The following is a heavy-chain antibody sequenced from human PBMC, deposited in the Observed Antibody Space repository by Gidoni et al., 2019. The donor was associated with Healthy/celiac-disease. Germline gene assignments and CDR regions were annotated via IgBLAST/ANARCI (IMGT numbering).Heavy chain of an antibody. Sequence: QVQLVESGGGVVQPGGSLRLSCAASGFTFSSYAMHRVRQAPGKGLEWVAVLSSDGSNKYYADSVKGRFTISRDNSKNTLYLQINSLRAEDTAVDYCARDPRNSQTGTTSQRRYYGLDVWGQGTTVTVSS. CDR2: LSSDGSNK. D-gene: IGHD1-1*01. CDR1: GFTFSSYA. CDR3: ARDPRNSQTGTTSQRRYYGLDV. V-gene: IGHV3-30-3*01. J-gene: IGHJ6*02.